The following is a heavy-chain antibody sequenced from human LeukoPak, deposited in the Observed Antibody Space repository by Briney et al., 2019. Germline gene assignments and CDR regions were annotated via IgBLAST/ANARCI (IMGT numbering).Heavy chain of an antibody. V-gene: IGHV4-59*01. J-gene: IGHJ6*03. CDR1: GGSISGYH. CDR2: IYYSGSS. Sequence: SETLSLTCNVSGGSISGYHWSWIRQPPGKGLEWLGFIYYSGSSNYNPSLKSRVTISVDTSKNQFSLKLSSVTAADTAVYYCARVPRSYYYYYYMDVWGKGTTVTVSS. CDR3: ARVPRSYYYYYYMDV.